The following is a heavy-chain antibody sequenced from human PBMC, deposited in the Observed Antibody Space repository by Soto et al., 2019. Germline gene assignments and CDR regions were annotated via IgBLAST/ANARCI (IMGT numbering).Heavy chain of an antibody. CDR2: ISGSGGST. J-gene: IGHJ1*01. D-gene: IGHD3-10*01. V-gene: IGHV3-23*01. CDR3: AKDSRGVSWLPAAEYFQH. CDR1: GFTFSSYA. Sequence: GGSLRLSCAASGFTFSSYAMSWVRQAPGKGLEWVSAISGSGGSTYYADSVKGRFTISRDNSKNTLYLQMNSLRAEDTAVYYCAKDSRGVSWLPAAEYFQHWGQGTLVTVSS.